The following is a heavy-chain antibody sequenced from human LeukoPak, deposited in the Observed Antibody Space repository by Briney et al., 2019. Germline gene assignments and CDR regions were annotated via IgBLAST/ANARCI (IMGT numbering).Heavy chain of an antibody. Sequence: SVKVSCKASGGTFSSYAISGVRQAPGQGGEGGGGIIPMFGTANYAEKFEGRVTINADESTSTVYMELSSLRSEDTAVYYCARVGAAAGPFDYWGQGTLVTVSS. J-gene: IGHJ4*02. D-gene: IGHD6-13*01. CDR2: IIPMFGTA. V-gene: IGHV1-69*13. CDR3: ARVGAAAGPFDY. CDR1: GGTFSSYA.